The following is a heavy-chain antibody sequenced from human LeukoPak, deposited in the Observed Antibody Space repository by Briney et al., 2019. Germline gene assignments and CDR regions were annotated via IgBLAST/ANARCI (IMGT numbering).Heavy chain of an antibody. CDR3: TRDESGTRRGWFEY. Sequence: ASVKVSCKASGYTFTNYGINWVRQAPGQGLEWMGWISAYNGKTNYAQNLQGRVTMTSDTSTTTAYMELRSLRSDDTAVYYCTRDESGTRRGWFEYWGQGTLVTVSS. J-gene: IGHJ5*01. CDR2: ISAYNGKT. V-gene: IGHV1-18*01. CDR1: GYTFTNYG.